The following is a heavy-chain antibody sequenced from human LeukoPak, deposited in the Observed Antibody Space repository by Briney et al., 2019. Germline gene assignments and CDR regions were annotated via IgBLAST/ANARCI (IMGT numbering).Heavy chain of an antibody. CDR2: IYSGGST. D-gene: IGHD4-17*01. J-gene: IGHJ4*02. V-gene: IGHV3-66*01. CDR1: GFTVSSNY. Sequence: PGGSLRLSCAASGFTVSSNYMSWVRQAPGKGLEWVSVIYSGGSTYYADFVKGRFTISRDNSKNTLYLQMNSLRAEDTAVYYCARGSYGDYVAIDYWGQGTLVTVSS. CDR3: ARGSYGDYVAIDY.